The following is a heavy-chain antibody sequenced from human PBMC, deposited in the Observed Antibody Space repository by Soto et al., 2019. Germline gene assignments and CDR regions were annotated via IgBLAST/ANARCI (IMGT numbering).Heavy chain of an antibody. CDR3: AREVRNYFDY. Sequence: PSETLSLTGTVSGGSISSYYWSWIRQPPGKGLEWIGYIYYSGSTNYNPSLKSRVTISVDTSKNQFSLKLSSVTAADTAVYYCAREVRNYFDYWGQGTLVTVSS. V-gene: IGHV4-59*01. D-gene: IGHD1-1*01. J-gene: IGHJ4*02. CDR1: GGSISSYY. CDR2: IYYSGST.